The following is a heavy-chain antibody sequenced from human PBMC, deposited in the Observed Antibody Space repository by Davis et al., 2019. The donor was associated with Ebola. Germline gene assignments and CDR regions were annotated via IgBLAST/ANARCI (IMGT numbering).Heavy chain of an antibody. CDR3: ASLSTPEYSSSSGNAFDI. CDR2: ISAYNGNT. CDR1: GYTFTSYG. D-gene: IGHD6-6*01. V-gene: IGHV1-18*04. J-gene: IGHJ3*02. Sequence: AASVKVSCKASGYTFTSYGISWVRQAPGQGLEWMGWISAYNGNTNYAQKLQGRVTMTTDTSTSTAYMELRSLRSEDTAVFYCASLSTPEYSSSSGNAFDIWGRGTVVTVSS.